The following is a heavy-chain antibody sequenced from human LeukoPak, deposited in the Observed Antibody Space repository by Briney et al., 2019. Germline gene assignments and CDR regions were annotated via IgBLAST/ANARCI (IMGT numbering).Heavy chain of an antibody. Sequence: GASVKVSCKSSGYTFTAYYIHWVRQAPGQGLEWMGWLNPNSGGANYAQNFQGRVTVTRDTSTSTAYMDLSRLISDDTAVYYCARGPTVGPTTGAFDIWGQGTMVTVSS. CDR2: LNPNSGGA. D-gene: IGHD1-26*01. V-gene: IGHV1-2*02. CDR3: ARGPTVGPTTGAFDI. CDR1: GYTFTAYY. J-gene: IGHJ3*02.